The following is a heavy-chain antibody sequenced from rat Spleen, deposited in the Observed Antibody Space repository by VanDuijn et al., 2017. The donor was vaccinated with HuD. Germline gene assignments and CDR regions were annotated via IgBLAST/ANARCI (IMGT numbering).Heavy chain of an antibody. CDR1: GFSLTSNS. Sequence: QVQLKESGPGLVQPSQTLSLTCTVSGFSLTSNSVSWVRQPPGKGLEWMGAIGSNGGTDYNSAIKSRLSISRDTSKSQVFLKMNSLQTEDTAMYFCTLHYYDGTSYVMDAWGQGASVTVSS. CDR2: IGSNGGT. V-gene: IGHV2-1*01. CDR3: TLHYYDGTSYVMDA. D-gene: IGHD1-12*02. J-gene: IGHJ4*01.